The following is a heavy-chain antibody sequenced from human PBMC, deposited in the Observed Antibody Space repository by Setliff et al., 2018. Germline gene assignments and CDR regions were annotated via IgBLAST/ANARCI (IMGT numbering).Heavy chain of an antibody. J-gene: IGHJ6*03. CDR3: ARRPYQHYDSSGYSVNYYMDV. V-gene: IGHV4-39*01. CDR2: IYYSGTT. D-gene: IGHD3-22*01. CDR1: GGSISSRNYY. Sequence: SETLSLTCTVSGGSISSRNYYWGWIRQPPGKGLEWIGSIYYSGTTYYNPSVRSRVTISVDTSKNQFSLKLSSVTAADTAVYFCARRPYQHYDSSGYSVNYYMDVWGKGTTVTVSS.